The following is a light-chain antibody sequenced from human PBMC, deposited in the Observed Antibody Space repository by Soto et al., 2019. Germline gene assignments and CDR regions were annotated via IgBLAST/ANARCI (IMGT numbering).Light chain of an antibody. CDR3: QQYNTWPPIT. CDR2: GAS. V-gene: IGKV3-15*01. J-gene: IGKJ5*01. CDR1: QSVRSY. Sequence: EIVLTQSPATLSLSPGERATLSCRASQSVRSYLAWYQQKPGQAPRLLIYGASTRATGLPARFSGSGSGTDFTLTISSLQSEDFAVYYCQQYNTWPPITFGQGTRLEIK.